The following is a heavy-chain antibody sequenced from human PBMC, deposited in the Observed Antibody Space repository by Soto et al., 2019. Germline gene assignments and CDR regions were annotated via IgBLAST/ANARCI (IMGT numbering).Heavy chain of an antibody. CDR2: IYLGGSI. Sequence: PSETLSLTCSVSGASISSYYYTWIRQTPGKGLEWIGYIYLGGSINYNPSFKSRVIISVDTSKSQFSLKLSSVTAADTAVYYCARGGGVYYFDYWGQGTLVTVSS. CDR1: GASISSYY. J-gene: IGHJ4*02. D-gene: IGHD2-8*02. CDR3: ARGGGVYYFDY. V-gene: IGHV4-59*01.